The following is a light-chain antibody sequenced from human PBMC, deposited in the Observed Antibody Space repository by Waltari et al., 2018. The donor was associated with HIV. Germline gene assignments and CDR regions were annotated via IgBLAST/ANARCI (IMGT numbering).Light chain of an antibody. J-gene: IGLJ1*01. CDR2: DVT. CDR1: SSDVGAFKY. CDR3: SSYAGSSMSYA. V-gene: IGLV2-8*01. Sequence: QSALTQPPSASGSPGQSVSISCTGASSDVGAFKYVSWYQQHPGKAPKLLIYDVTKRPSGVPDGCSGSKSGNTASLTVSGLQAEDEAHYYCSSYAGSSMSYAFGTGTKVTVL.